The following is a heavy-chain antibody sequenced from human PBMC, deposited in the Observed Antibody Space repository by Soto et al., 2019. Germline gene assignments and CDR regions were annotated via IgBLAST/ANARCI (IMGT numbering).Heavy chain of an antibody. CDR2: IIPIFGTA. V-gene: IGHV1-69*13. CDR1: GGTFSSYA. Sequence: SVKVSCKASGGTFSSYAISRARQAPGQGLEWMGGIIPIFGTANYAQKFQGRVTITADESTSTAYMELSSLRSEDTAVYYCARMGYVYAFDIWGQGTMVTVSS. CDR3: ARMGYVYAFDI. J-gene: IGHJ3*02. D-gene: IGHD3-16*01.